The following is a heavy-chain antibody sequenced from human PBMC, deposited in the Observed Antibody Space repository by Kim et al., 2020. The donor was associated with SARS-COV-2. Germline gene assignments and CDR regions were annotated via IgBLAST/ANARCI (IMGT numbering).Heavy chain of an antibody. Sequence: SETLSLTCTVSGGSISSGGHYWSWIRQHPGKGLEWIGYIYYSGSTYYNPSLKSRVTISVDTSKNQFSLKLSSVTAADTAVYYCARELSQQPDYWGQGTLVTVSS. V-gene: IGHV4-31*03. J-gene: IGHJ4*02. CDR2: IYYSGST. CDR1: GGSISSGGHY. CDR3: ARELSQQPDY. D-gene: IGHD6-13*01.